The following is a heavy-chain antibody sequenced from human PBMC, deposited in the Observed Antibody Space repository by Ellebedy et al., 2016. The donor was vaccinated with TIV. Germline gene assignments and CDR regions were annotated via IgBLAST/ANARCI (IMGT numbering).Heavy chain of an antibody. CDR3: ARDMAWGNERVNDALDI. Sequence: GGSLRLSCAASGFTFTPYAMNWVRQAPGQGLEWVSYISGSSFTIYYADSVKGRFTISRDNAKNSLYLQMSSLTAEDTAVYYCARDMAWGNERVNDALDIWGQGTMVTVSP. CDR2: ISGSSFTI. J-gene: IGHJ3*02. V-gene: IGHV3-48*04. D-gene: IGHD7-27*01. CDR1: GFTFTPYA.